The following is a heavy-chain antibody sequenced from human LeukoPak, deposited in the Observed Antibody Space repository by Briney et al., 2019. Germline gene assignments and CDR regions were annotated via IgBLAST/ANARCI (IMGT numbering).Heavy chain of an antibody. CDR3: ARHDSGASQANWFDP. D-gene: IGHD4-17*01. J-gene: IGHJ5*02. CDR1: GDSISSSPYY. V-gene: IGHV4-39*01. Sequence: PSETLSLTGIVSGDSISSSPYYWGWIRQPLGKGLEWIGNIYYSGSTYYNPSLKSRVTISVDTSKNQFSMRLSSVTAADTAVYYCARHDSGASQANWFDPWGQGTLVTVSS. CDR2: IYYSGST.